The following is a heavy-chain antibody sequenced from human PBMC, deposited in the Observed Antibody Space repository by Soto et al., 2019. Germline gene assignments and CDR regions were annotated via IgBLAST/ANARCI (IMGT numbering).Heavy chain of an antibody. CDR2: IYHSGST. CDR3: ARGPSYFDY. CDR1: GGSISSGGYS. Sequence: SETLSLTCAVSGGSISSGGYSWSWIRQPPGKGLEWIGYIYHSGSTYYNPSLKSRVTISVDRSKNQFSLKLSSVTAADTAVYYCARGPSYFDYWGQGTLVTVSS. V-gene: IGHV4-30-2*01. J-gene: IGHJ4*02.